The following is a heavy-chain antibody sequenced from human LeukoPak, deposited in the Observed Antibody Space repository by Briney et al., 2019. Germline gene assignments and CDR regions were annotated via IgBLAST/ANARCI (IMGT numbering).Heavy chain of an antibody. CDR2: ILHVVGPK. D-gene: IGHD3-10*01. CDR3: AREIFGSESDPDF. Sequence: PGGSLRLSCAASGVAFNTYAMHWVRQAPGQGLEWVALILHVVGPKTYSHSVRGQFTITRDNSKNTVSLQMKTLRPKDAAVYYCAREIFGSESDPDFWGQGTLVTVSS. J-gene: IGHJ4*02. CDR1: GVAFNTYA. V-gene: IGHV3-33*01.